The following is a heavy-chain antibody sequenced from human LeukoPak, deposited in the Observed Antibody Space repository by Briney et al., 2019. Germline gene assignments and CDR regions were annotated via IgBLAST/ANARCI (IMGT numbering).Heavy chain of an antibody. CDR2: ITGTGGST. D-gene: IGHD6-19*01. Sequence: GASLRLSCAASGFILSTYGVSWVRQPPGKGLEGVSGITGTGGSTYYADSVKGRFTVSRDTSKNTLYLQMNSLRAEDTAIYYCAKDHGTAVAGFYYWGQGTLVTVSS. CDR3: AKDHGTAVAGFYY. J-gene: IGHJ4*02. V-gene: IGHV3-23*01. CDR1: GFILSTYG.